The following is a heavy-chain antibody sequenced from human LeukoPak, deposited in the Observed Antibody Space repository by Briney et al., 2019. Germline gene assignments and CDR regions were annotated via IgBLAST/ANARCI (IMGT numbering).Heavy chain of an antibody. CDR2: ISRTSGTI. CDR3: ARSGNNYGNFWFDY. J-gene: IGHJ4*02. CDR1: GFTFSTYS. Sequence: GGSLRLSCAASGFTFSTYSMNWVRQAAGKGLEWISYISRTSGTIYYADSVRGRFTMSRDNAKNSLSLQLNSLRAEDTAVYYCARSGNNYGNFWFDYWGQGTLVTVSS. V-gene: IGHV3-48*04. D-gene: IGHD5-18*01.